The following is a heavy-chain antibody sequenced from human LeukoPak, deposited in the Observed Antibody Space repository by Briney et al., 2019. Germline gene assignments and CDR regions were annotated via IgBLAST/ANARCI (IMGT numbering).Heavy chain of an antibody. V-gene: IGHV3-64*01. CDR2: INSNGGST. D-gene: IGHD6-13*01. CDR1: GFTFSSYA. Sequence: GGSLRLSCAASGFTFSSYAMHWVRQAPGKGLEYVSGINSNGGSTYYTNSVKGRLTISRDNSKNTLYLQMGSLRAEDMAVYYCARRAAAGYYYYYYMDVWGKGTTVTVSS. CDR3: ARRAAAGYYYYYYMDV. J-gene: IGHJ6*03.